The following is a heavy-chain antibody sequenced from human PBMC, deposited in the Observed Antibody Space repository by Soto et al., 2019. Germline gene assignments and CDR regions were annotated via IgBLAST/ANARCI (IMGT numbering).Heavy chain of an antibody. CDR2: IAHHGLKE. CDR3: AKDWVGGSNKYYFEY. J-gene: IGHJ4*02. D-gene: IGHD1-26*01. Sequence: GGSLRLSCVASGFTFRDYGMHWVRQAPGKGLEWVAGIAHHGLKEHYADSVKGRFIISRDNSKKTVYLQLNSLRGDDTAVYYCAKDWVGGSNKYYFEYWGQGTLVTVSS. V-gene: IGHV3-30*18. CDR1: GFTFRDYG.